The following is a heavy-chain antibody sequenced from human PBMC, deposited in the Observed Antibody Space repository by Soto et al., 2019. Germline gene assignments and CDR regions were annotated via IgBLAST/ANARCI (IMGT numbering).Heavy chain of an antibody. CDR3: ARGKGYCSTSSCRECGSCYYDY. J-gene: IGHJ4*02. V-gene: IGHV4-34*01. CDR2: INHSGST. CDR1: GGSFSDYY. D-gene: IGHD2-2*01. Sequence: SETLSLTCAIYGGSFSDYYWSCIRQPRGKGLEWIGEINHSGSTNYNPSLTSRVTISVDTSKNQFSVKLSSVTAADTAVYYCARGKGYCSTSSCRECGSCYYDYWGQGTLVTVSS.